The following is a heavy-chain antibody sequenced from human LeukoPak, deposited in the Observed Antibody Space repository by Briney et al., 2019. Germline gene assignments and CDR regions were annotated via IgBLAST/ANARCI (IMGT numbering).Heavy chain of an antibody. D-gene: IGHD2-21*01. J-gene: IGHJ5*02. CDR1: GGSISSHC. CDR2: IYPSGST. Sequence: SETLSLTCTVSGGSISSHCWSWVRQPPGKGLEWIGYIYPSGSTDYNPSLKSRVTMSVDTSKNQLSMELRFLTAADTAVYYCATSHDVKTAPYDLWGQGTLVTVSS. CDR3: ATSHDVKTAPYDL. V-gene: IGHV4-4*09.